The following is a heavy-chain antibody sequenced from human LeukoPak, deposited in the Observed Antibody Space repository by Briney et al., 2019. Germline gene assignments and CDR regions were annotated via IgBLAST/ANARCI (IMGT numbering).Heavy chain of an antibody. CDR2: IYTSGST. Sequence: SQTLSLTCTVYGGSISSGSYYWSWIRQPAGKGLEWIGRIYTSGSTNYNPSLKSRVTISVDTSKNQFSLKLSSVTAADTAVYYCAREEYYDFWSGYQNWFDPWGQGTLVTVSS. V-gene: IGHV4-61*02. D-gene: IGHD3-3*01. CDR3: AREEYYDFWSGYQNWFDP. J-gene: IGHJ5*02. CDR1: GGSISSGSYY.